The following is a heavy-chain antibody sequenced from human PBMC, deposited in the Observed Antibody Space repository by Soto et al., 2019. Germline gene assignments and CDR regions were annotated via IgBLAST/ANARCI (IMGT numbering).Heavy chain of an antibody. CDR1: GGSIAYNSYY. Sequence: QLQESGPGLVKPSETLSLTCSVSGGSIAYNSYYLGWIREPPGKGLEWVGGIFYTGTTYYSPSLKDRVSISVDTSKLSSSLNLTSVTAADTAVYFCARLVVVAPVANVWGQGALVTVSS. D-gene: IGHD2-21*01. CDR3: ARLVVVAPVANV. J-gene: IGHJ4*02. V-gene: IGHV4-39*02. CDR2: IFYTGTT.